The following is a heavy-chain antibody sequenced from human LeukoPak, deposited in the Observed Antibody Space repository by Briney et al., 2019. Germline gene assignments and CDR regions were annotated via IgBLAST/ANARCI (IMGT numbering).Heavy chain of an antibody. CDR1: RYTLTRSS. CDR3: ATASYCCGGSCRHWFDP. J-gene: IGHJ5*02. D-gene: IGHD2-15*01. CDR2: INPSGGST. V-gene: IGHV1-46*01. Sequence: ASAKVSCMASRYTLTRSSMHCVRPAPGQGLEWMGIINPSGGSTTYAQKFQGRVTMTRDTPTSTVYMELSSLRSEDTAVYYCATASYCCGGSCRHWFDPWGQGTLVTVSS.